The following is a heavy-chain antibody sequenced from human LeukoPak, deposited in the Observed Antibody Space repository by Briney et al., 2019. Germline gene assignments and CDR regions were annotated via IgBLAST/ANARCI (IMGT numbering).Heavy chain of an antibody. CDR3: ARENGHTYGYVFFDY. CDR1: GFTVSSNY. Sequence: GGSLRLSCAASGFTVSSNYMSWVRQAPGKGLEWVSVIYSGGSTYYADSVKGRFTISRDNSKNTLYLQMNRLRAEDTAVYYCARENGHTYGYVFFDYWGQGTLVTVSS. J-gene: IGHJ4*02. D-gene: IGHD5-18*01. CDR2: IYSGGST. V-gene: IGHV3-53*01.